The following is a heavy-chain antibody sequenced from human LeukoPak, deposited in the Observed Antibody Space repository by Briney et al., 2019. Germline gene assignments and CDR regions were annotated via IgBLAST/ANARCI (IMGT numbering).Heavy chain of an antibody. J-gene: IGHJ4*02. CDR3: AKDFLVLVATITGYFDF. D-gene: IGHD5-12*01. Sequence: PGGSLRLSCEASGFTINSYAMSWVRQAPGKGLEWFSVISGSGGITYYADSVKGRFTISRDNSKNTLYLHMNSLRAEDTAKYYCAKDFLVLVATITGYFDFWGQGTLVTVSS. V-gene: IGHV3-23*01. CDR1: GFTINSYA. CDR2: ISGSGGIT.